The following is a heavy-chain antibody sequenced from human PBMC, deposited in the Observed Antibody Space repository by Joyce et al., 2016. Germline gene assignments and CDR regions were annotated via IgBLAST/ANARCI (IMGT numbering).Heavy chain of an antibody. D-gene: IGHD3-22*01. V-gene: IGHV3-23*01. CDR3: AKRYYYDHSALFDS. Sequence: EVQLLESGGGLVQPGGSLRLSCAASGFTFSSYGMSWVRQAPGKGLEWVASINSIGVRTHYGDSVTGRFTISRDNSKNTLFLQLNSLRAEDTAVYYCAKRYYYDHSALFDSWGQGTLVTVSS. CDR2: INSIGVRT. CDR1: GFTFSSYG. J-gene: IGHJ4*02.